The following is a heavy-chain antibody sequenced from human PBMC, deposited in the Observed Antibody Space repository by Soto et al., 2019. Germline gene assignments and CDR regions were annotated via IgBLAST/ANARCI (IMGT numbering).Heavy chain of an antibody. CDR3: ASLSSSSSGYYYYGMDV. CDR1: GFTFSTYA. CDR2: ISGSGGRT. Sequence: EVQLLESGGGLVQPGGSLRLSCAASGFTFSTYAMSWVRQAPGKGLEWVSAISGSGGRTYYADSVKGRFSNSRDNSKNTLYLQMNSLRPEDTAVYYCASLSSSSSGYYYYGMDVWGQGTAVTVSS. V-gene: IGHV3-23*01. D-gene: IGHD6-6*01. J-gene: IGHJ6*02.